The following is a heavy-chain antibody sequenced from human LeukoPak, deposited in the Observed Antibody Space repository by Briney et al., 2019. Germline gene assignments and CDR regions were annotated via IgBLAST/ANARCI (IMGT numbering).Heavy chain of an antibody. CDR2: INPTDSYT. CDR1: GYSFTNYW. CDR3: ARRGSGSYLDFDY. V-gene: IGHV5-10-1*01. Sequence: GESLKISCKGSGYSFTNYWITWVRQMPGKGLECMGRINPTDSYTKYSPSFQGHVTISVDKSINTAYLQWSSLKASDTAIYYCARRGSGSYLDFDYRGQGTLVTVSS. J-gene: IGHJ4*02. D-gene: IGHD3-10*01.